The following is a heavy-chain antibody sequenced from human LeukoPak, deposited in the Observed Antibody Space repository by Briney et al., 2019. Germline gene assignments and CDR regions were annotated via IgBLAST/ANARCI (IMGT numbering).Heavy chain of an antibody. Sequence: ASVKVSCKASGGTFSSYAISWVRQAPGQGLEWMGGIIPIFGTANYAQKFQGRVTITADKSTSTAYMELSSLRSEDTAVYYCARVNAAGSYYYYYMDVWGKGTTVTVSS. J-gene: IGHJ6*03. CDR2: IIPIFGTA. CDR3: ARVNAAGSYYYYYMDV. V-gene: IGHV1-69*06. D-gene: IGHD2-15*01. CDR1: GGTFSSYA.